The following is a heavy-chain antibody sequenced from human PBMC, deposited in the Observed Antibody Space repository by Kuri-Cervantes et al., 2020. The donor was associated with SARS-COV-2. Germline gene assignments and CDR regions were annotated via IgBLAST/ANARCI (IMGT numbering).Heavy chain of an antibody. D-gene: IGHD2-8*01. V-gene: IGHV1-24*01. Sequence: SVKVSCKIYGYTLTELSIYCVRLAPGKGLEWMGGFDPEDGERVSAQKFQCRVTMTEDTSTDTAYLELRSLRSDDTAVYYCATGLVDARSPLPSHYYGLSVWGQGTTVTVSS. CDR1: GYTLTELS. CDR2: FDPEDGER. CDR3: ATGLVDARSPLPSHYYGLSV. J-gene: IGHJ6*02.